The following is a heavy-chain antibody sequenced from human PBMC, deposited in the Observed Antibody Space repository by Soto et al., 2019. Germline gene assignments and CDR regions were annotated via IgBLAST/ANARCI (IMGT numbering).Heavy chain of an antibody. D-gene: IGHD2-15*01. CDR1: GFTFSSYA. J-gene: IGHJ6*02. Sequence: GGSLRLSCAASGFTFSSYAMSWVRQAPGKGLEWVSAISGSGGSTYYADSVKGRFTISRDNSKNTLYLQMNSLRAEDTAVYYFATHLSPGYCSGGSCYSYYYYGMDVWGQGTTVTVSS. CDR2: ISGSGGST. V-gene: IGHV3-23*01. CDR3: ATHLSPGYCSGGSCYSYYYYGMDV.